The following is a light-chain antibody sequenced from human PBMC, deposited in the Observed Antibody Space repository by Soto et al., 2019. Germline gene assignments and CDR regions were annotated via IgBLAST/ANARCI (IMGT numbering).Light chain of an antibody. CDR3: AVWDDGLNGYV. CDR2: AHI. J-gene: IGLJ1*01. CDR1: RSNVGTNL. Sequence: SVLTHPPSASGTPGQRVTISCSGRRSNVGTNLVNWYQQLPGTAPKLLIYAHIQRPSGVPDRFSGSTSGTSASLAISGLQSEDEADYYCAVWDDGLNGYVFGTGTKVTVL. V-gene: IGLV1-44*01.